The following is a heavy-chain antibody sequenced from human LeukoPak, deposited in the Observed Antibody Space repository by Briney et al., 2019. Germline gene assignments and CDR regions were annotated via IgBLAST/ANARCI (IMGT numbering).Heavy chain of an antibody. CDR2: IYTSGST. Sequence: SQTLSLTCTVSGGSISSGSYYWNWIRQPAGKGLEWIGRIYTSGSTNYNPSLKSRVTISVDMSKNQSSLKLSSVTAADTAVYYCARVAMDYYMDVWGKGTTVTVSS. CDR3: ARVAMDYYMDV. V-gene: IGHV4-61*02. J-gene: IGHJ6*03. CDR1: GGSISSGSYY. D-gene: IGHD5-18*01.